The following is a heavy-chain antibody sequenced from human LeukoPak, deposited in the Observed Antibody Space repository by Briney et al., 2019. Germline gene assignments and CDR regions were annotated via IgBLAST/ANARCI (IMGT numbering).Heavy chain of an antibody. CDR1: GYTFTSYG. D-gene: IGHD6-13*01. CDR3: ARGSSSWRYYNYYYCMDV. CDR2: MNPNSGNT. V-gene: IGHV1-8*02. Sequence: ASVKVSCKASGYTFTSYGISWVRQATGQGLEWMGWMNPNSGNTGYAQKFQGRVTMTRNTSISTAYMELSSLRSEDTAVYYCARGSSSWRYYNYYYCMDVWGKGSTVTIS. J-gene: IGHJ6*03.